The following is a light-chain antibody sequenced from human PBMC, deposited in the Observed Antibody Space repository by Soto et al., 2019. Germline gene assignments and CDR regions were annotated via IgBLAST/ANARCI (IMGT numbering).Light chain of an antibody. CDR1: QSLVYSDGTTY. CDR3: MDGRHWPYT. CDR2: KVS. V-gene: IGKV2-30*01. Sequence: DVVMTQSPLSLPVTLGQPASISCRSSQSLVYSDGTTYLNWFQQRPGRSPRRLIYKVSNRESGVPDRVSGSAARTDFTLRIDRVEAEDVGVYYCMDGRHWPYTCGRGTELEIK. J-gene: IGKJ2*01.